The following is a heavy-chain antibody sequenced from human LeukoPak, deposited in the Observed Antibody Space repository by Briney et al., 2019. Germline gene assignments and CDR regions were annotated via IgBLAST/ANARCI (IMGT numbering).Heavy chain of an antibody. Sequence: SQTLSLTCAISGDSVSSNSAAWNWIRQSPSRGLEWLGRTYYRSKWYNDYAVSVKSRITINPDTSKNQFSLQLNSVTPEDTAVYYCARDGGRGVPAAINFDYWGQGTLVTVSS. D-gene: IGHD2-2*01. CDR3: ARDGGRGVPAAINFDY. CDR1: GDSVSSNSAA. V-gene: IGHV6-1*01. J-gene: IGHJ4*02. CDR2: TYYRSKWYN.